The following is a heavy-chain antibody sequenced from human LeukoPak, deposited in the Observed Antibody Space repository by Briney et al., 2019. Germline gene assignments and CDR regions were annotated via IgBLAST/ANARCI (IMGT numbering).Heavy chain of an antibody. CDR1: GGSISSYY. Sequence: SETLSLTCTVSGGSISSYYWSWIRQPPGKGLEWIGYIYYSGSTNYNPPLKSRVTISVDTSKNQFSLKLSSVTAADTAVYYCARVSLSRAARGWFDPWGKGTLVTVSS. J-gene: IGHJ5*02. CDR2: IYYSGST. V-gene: IGHV4-59*01. D-gene: IGHD6-6*01. CDR3: ARVSLSRAARGWFDP.